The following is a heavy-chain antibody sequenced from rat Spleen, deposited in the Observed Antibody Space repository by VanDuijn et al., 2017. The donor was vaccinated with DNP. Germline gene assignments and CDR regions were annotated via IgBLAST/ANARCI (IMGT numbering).Heavy chain of an antibody. J-gene: IGHJ2*01. D-gene: IGHD1-4*01. CDR1: GFSLTRYK. Sequence: QVQLKESGPDLVQPSQTLSLTCPVAGFSLTRYKVHWVRQAPGKGLEWMGVVWNPGNTRYNSALKSRLSINMDTSKSQVFLKMNSLQTEDTATYYCARRDGYNGVFDYWGQGVMVTVSS. CDR2: VWNPGNT. V-gene: IGHV2-41*01. CDR3: ARRDGYNGVFDY.